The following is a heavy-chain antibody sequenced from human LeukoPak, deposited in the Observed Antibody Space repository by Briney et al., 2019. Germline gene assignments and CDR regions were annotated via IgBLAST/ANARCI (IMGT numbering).Heavy chain of an antibody. CDR1: GFTFSSYG. Sequence: PGRSLRLSCAASGFTFSSYGMHWVRQAPGKGPEWVAVIWYDGSNKYYADSVKGRFTISRDNSKNTLYLQMNSLRAEDTAVYYCARDHDSSGYFFDYWGQGTLVTVSS. CDR3: ARDHDSSGYFFDY. D-gene: IGHD3-22*01. CDR2: IWYDGSNK. V-gene: IGHV3-33*01. J-gene: IGHJ4*02.